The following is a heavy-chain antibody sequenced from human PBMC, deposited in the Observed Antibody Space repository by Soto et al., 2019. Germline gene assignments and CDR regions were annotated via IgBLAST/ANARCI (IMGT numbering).Heavy chain of an antibody. V-gene: IGHV1-69*13. CDR1: GGTFSSYA. J-gene: IGHJ1*01. Sequence: SVKVSCKASGGTFSSYAISWVRQAPGQGLEWMGGIIPIFGTANYAQKFQGRVTITADESTSTAYMELSSLRSEDTAVYYCARALGPNYYDSSGYYYFQHWGQGTLVTVSS. CDR2: IIPIFGTA. D-gene: IGHD3-22*01. CDR3: ARALGPNYYDSSGYYYFQH.